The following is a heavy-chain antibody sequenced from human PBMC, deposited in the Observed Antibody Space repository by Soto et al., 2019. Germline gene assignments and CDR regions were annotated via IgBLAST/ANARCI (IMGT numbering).Heavy chain of an antibody. V-gene: IGHV4-39*01. CDR3: ARRSWKDAFDI. CDR1: GGSISSSSYY. CDR2: IYYSGST. J-gene: IGHJ3*02. D-gene: IGHD1-1*01. Sequence: SETLSLTCTVSGGSISSSSYYWGWIRQPPGKGLEWIGSIYYSGSTYYNPSLKSRVTISVDTSKNQFSLKLSSVTAADTAVYYCARRSWKDAFDIWGQGTMVTVSS.